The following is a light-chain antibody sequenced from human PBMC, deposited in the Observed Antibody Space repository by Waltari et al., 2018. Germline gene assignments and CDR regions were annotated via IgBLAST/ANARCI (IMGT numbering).Light chain of an antibody. Sequence: QSALTQPASVSGSPGQSITISCTGTSSDVGDYNFVSWYQQHPGKAPKLMIYDVSKRPSGGSNRFSGSKSGNTASLTISGLQAEDEADYYCTSYAVTKVVFGGGTKLTVL. CDR3: TSYAVTKVV. CDR1: SSDVGDYNF. J-gene: IGLJ2*01. CDR2: DVS. V-gene: IGLV2-14*01.